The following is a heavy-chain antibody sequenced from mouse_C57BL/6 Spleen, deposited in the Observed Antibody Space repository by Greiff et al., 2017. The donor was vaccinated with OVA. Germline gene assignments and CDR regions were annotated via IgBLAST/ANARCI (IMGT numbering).Heavy chain of an antibody. Sequence: VQLKQSGPELVKPGASVKMSCKASGYTFTDYNMHWVKQSHGKSLEWIGYINPNNGGTSYTQKFKGKATLTVYKSSSTAYMELRSLTSEDSAVYYCARGYDLYAMDYWGQGTSVTVSS. CDR1: GYTFTDYN. CDR3: ARGYDLYAMDY. D-gene: IGHD2-12*01. J-gene: IGHJ4*01. V-gene: IGHV1-22*01. CDR2: INPNNGGT.